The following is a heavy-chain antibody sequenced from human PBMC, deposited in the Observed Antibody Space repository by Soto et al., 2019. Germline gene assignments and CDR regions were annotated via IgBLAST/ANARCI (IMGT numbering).Heavy chain of an antibody. V-gene: IGHV3-30*18. CDR2: ISYDGSNK. D-gene: IGHD6-13*01. Sequence: GGSQRLSCAASGFTFSTYCMHWVRQAPGKGLEWVTVISYDGSNKYYADSVKGRLTISRDNSKNTLYLQMNSLRAEDTAVYYCAKDSYSSSWSLRSYFDYWGQGTLVTVSS. CDR3: AKDSYSSSWSLRSYFDY. J-gene: IGHJ4*02. CDR1: GFTFSTYC.